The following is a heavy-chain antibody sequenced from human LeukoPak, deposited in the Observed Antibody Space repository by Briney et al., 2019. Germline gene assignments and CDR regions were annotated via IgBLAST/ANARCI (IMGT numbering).Heavy chain of an antibody. CDR1: GFTFGDYA. CDR3: TSVGAGAFDY. Sequence: GGSVRLSCTASGFTFGDYAMSWVRQAPGKGLEWVGFIRSKAYGGTTEYAASVKGRFTISRDDSKSIAYLQMNSLKTEDTAVYYCTSVGAGAFDYWGQGTLVTVSS. V-gene: IGHV3-49*04. CDR2: IRSKAYGGTT. J-gene: IGHJ4*02. D-gene: IGHD1-26*01.